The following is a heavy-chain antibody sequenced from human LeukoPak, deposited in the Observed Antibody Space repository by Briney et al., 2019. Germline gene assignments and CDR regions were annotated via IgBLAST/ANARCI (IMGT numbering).Heavy chain of an antibody. Sequence: PGGSLRLSCAASGFTFSSYAMHWVRQAPGKGLEWVALISYDGSNKYYADSVKGRFTIPRDNSENTLYLQMNSLRAEDTAVYYCARDETTGVLHFDYWGQGTLVTVSS. CDR2: ISYDGSNK. CDR3: ARDETTGVLHFDY. J-gene: IGHJ4*02. V-gene: IGHV3-30-3*01. D-gene: IGHD4-11*01. CDR1: GFTFSSYA.